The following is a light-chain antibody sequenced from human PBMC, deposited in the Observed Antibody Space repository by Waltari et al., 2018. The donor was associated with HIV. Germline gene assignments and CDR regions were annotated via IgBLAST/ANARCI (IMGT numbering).Light chain of an antibody. CDR1: NSNVGSNP. CDR3: AARDDSLNAWG. J-gene: IGLJ3*02. V-gene: IGLV1-44*01. CDR2: SNN. Sequence: QSVLTQPPSASGTPGRRVTISCSGNNSNVGSNPVNWYRQVPGTAPKLLMFSNNQGPSGVPDRFSGSKSGTSASLAIRGLKSEDEADYYCAARDDSLNAWGFGGGTKVTVL.